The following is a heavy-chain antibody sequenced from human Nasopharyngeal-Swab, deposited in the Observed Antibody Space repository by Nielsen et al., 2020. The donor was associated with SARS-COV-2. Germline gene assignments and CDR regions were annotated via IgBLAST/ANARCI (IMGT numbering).Heavy chain of an antibody. D-gene: IGHD6-6*01. CDR2: IWYDGTNR. CDR1: GFTFSRYG. Sequence: GGSLRLSCEASGFTFSRYGMHWVRQAPGKGLEWVAVIWYDGTNRYYADSVKDRLTISRENSKNTLSLQMNSLKFEDTAVYYCAKDEDSSPSQRGYWGQGTLVTVSS. V-gene: IGHV3-30*02. CDR3: AKDEDSSPSQRGY. J-gene: IGHJ4*02.